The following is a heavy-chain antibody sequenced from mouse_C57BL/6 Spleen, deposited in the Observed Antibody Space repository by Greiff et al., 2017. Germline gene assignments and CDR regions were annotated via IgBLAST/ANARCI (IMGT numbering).Heavy chain of an antibody. J-gene: IGHJ2*01. V-gene: IGHV1-81*01. CDR1: GYTFTSYG. CDR3: ARDGNDGYYFDY. Sequence: QVQLQQSGAELARPGASVKLSCKASGYTFTSYGISWVKQRTGQGLEWIGEIYPRSGNTYYNEKFKGKATLTADKSSSTAYMELRSLTSEDSAVYFCARDGNDGYYFDYWGQGTTLTVSS. D-gene: IGHD2-3*01. CDR2: IYPRSGNT.